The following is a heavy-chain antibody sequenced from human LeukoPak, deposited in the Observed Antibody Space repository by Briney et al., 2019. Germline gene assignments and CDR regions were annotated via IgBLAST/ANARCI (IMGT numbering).Heavy chain of an antibody. Sequence: GGSLRLSCAASGFTFSSYAMSWVRQAPGKGLEWVSAISGSGGSTYYADSVKGRFTISRDNSKNTLYLQMNSLRAEDTAVYYCAKDGEKITMVWAFDYWGQGTLVTVSS. D-gene: IGHD3-10*01. CDR1: GFTFSSYA. J-gene: IGHJ4*02. CDR3: AKDGEKITMVWAFDY. CDR2: ISGSGGST. V-gene: IGHV3-23*01.